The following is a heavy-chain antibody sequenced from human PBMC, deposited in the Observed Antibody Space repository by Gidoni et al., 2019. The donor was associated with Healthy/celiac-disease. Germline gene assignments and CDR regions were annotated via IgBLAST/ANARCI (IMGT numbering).Heavy chain of an antibody. V-gene: IGHV3-11*01. D-gene: IGHD3-9*01. Sequence: QVQLVESGGGLVKPGGSLRLSCAASGFTFSDYYMGWIRQAPGKGLEWVAYISSSGITIYYADSVKSRFTIARDNAKNSLYLQMNSLRAEDTAVYYCARAAPPDTYYYYGMDVWGQGTTVTVSS. J-gene: IGHJ6*02. CDR3: ARAAPPDTYYYYGMDV. CDR2: ISSSGITI. CDR1: GFTFSDYY.